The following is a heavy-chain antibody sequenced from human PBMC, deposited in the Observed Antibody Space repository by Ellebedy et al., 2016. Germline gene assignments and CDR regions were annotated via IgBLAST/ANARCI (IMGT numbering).Heavy chain of an antibody. CDR1: GGTFSSYA. CDR2: IIPIFGTA. D-gene: IGHD3-22*01. J-gene: IGHJ4*02. CDR3: ARAPRITMIVVPGRYYFDY. Sequence: SVKVSCXASGGTFSSYAISWVRQAPGQGLEWMGGIIPIFGTANYAQKFQGRVTITADESTSTAYMELSSLRSEDTAVYYCARAPRITMIVVPGRYYFDYWGQGTLVTVSS. V-gene: IGHV1-69*13.